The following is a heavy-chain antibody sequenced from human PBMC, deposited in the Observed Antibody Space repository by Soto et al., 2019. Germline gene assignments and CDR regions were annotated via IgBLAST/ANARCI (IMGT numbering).Heavy chain of an antibody. D-gene: IGHD2-8*01. CDR2: LSYDGSNK. CDR1: GFTFSSYA. J-gene: IGHJ4*02. V-gene: IGHV3-30-3*01. Sequence: QVQLVESGGGVVQPGRSLRLSCAASGFTFSSYAMHWVRQAPGKGLEWVAVLSYDGSNKYYADSVKRRFTISRDNSNNTLYLQMNSLRAEDTAVYSCASGYCTNGVCPGHYFSYWVEGTLVTVSS. CDR3: ASGYCTNGVCPGHYFSY.